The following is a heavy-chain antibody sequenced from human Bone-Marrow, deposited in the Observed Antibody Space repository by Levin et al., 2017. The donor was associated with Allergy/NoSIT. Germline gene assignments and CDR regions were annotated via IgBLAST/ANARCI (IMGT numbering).Heavy chain of an antibody. CDR2: INTYNGDT. D-gene: IGHD1-7*01. J-gene: IGHJ6*02. Sequence: ASVKVSCKVSGYDFETYGIGWVRQAPGEGLEWLGWINTYNGDTKSAQKFQDRFTMTTDTSRSTAYMELRNLRSDDTAVYYCARDLELAEIYFYFYGMDVWGQGTTVTVSS. V-gene: IGHV1-18*01. CDR1: GYDFETYG. CDR3: ARDLELAEIYFYFYGMDV.